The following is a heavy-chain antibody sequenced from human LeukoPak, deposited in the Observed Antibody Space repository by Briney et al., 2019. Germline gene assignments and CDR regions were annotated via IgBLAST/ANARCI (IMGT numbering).Heavy chain of an antibody. CDR1: GFTVSSNY. J-gene: IGHJ4*02. CDR3: ARNRGWQQFDY. CDR2: IYSGGST. V-gene: IGHV3-53*01. D-gene: IGHD5-24*01. Sequence: GGSLRLSCAASGFTVSSNYMSWVRQAPGKGLEWVSVIYSGGSTYYADSVKGRFTISRDNAKNSLYLQMNNLRAEDTAVYYCARNRGWQQFDYWGQGTLVTVSS.